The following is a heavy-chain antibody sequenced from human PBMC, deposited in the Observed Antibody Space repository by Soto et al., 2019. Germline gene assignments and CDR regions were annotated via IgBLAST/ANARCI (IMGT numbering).Heavy chain of an antibody. V-gene: IGHV1-8*01. CDR1: GYTFTSYD. CDR3: EMTLYGDNVDY. J-gene: IGHJ4*02. Sequence: QVQLVQSGAEVKKPGASVKVSCKASGYTFTSYDINWVRQATGQGLEWMGWMNPNSGNTGYAQKFQGRVTMTRSTSISTVYTGLASLRSEDTAVYYCEMTLYGDNVDYWGQGTLVTVSS. D-gene: IGHD4-17*01. CDR2: MNPNSGNT.